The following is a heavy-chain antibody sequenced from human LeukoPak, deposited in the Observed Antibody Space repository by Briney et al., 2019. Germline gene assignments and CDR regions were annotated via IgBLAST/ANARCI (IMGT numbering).Heavy chain of an antibody. Sequence: QPGGSLRLSCAASGFTFSSYGMHWVRQAPGKGLEWVAVISYDGSNKYYADSVKGRFTISRDNSKNTLYLQMNSLRAEDTAVYYCANSRWCGGNAYYYYGMDVWGQGTTVTVSS. V-gene: IGHV3-30*18. CDR1: GFTFSSYG. J-gene: IGHJ6*02. CDR2: ISYDGSNK. CDR3: ANSRWCGGNAYYYYGMDV. D-gene: IGHD4-23*01.